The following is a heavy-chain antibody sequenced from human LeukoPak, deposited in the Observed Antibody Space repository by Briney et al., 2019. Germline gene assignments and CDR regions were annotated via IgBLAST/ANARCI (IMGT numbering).Heavy chain of an antibody. CDR1: EFTFSSYA. Sequence: GGSLRLSCAASEFTFSSYAMSWVRQAPGKGLEWVSAISASGGNTYYADSVKGRFTISRDNSKNTLYLQMNSLRAEDTAVYYCAKDHRAYCGGDCVDFDYWGQGTLVTVSS. D-gene: IGHD2-21*02. V-gene: IGHV3-23*01. CDR2: ISASGGNT. J-gene: IGHJ4*02. CDR3: AKDHRAYCGGDCVDFDY.